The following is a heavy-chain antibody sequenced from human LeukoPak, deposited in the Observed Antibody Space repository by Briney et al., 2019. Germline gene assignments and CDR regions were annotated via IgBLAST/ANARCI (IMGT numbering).Heavy chain of an antibody. J-gene: IGHJ4*02. CDR1: GFTFSTSG. V-gene: IGHV3-30*03. D-gene: IGHD6-13*01. CDR2: ESYHGSNE. CDR3: ARTYSSSWNYFDY. Sequence: PGRSLRLSCAASGFTFSTSGMHWVRQAPGKGLEWVAFESYHGSNEYFADSVKGRFTISRDNSKNTVYLQMTSLRADDTAVYYCARTYSSSWNYFDYWGQGTLVTVSS.